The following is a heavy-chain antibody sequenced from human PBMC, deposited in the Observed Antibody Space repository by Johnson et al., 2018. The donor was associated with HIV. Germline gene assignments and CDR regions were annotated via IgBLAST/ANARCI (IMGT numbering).Heavy chain of an antibody. J-gene: IGHJ3*02. Sequence: VQLVESGGGVVQPGGSLRLSCAASGFTVSSNYMSWVRQAPGKGLEWVSAISGSGGSTYYADSVKGRFTISRDNAKNSLYLQMNSLRAEDTAVYYCARDVGSGPAFDIWGQGTMVTVSS. V-gene: IGHV3-23*04. CDR1: GFTVSSNY. CDR2: ISGSGGST. D-gene: IGHD2-15*01. CDR3: ARDVGSGPAFDI.